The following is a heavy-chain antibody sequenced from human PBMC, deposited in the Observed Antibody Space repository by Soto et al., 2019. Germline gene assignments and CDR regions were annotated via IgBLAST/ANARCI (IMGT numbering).Heavy chain of an antibody. CDR1: GFTFSSYW. Sequence: HPGGSLRLSCAASGFTFSSYWMSWVRQAPGEGLEWVANIKQDGSEKYYVDSVKGRFTISRDNAKNSLYLQMNSLRAEDTAVYYCARLPPLAYYHDSSGYNWFDPWGQGTLVTVSS. CDR3: ARLPPLAYYHDSSGYNWFDP. V-gene: IGHV3-7*03. D-gene: IGHD3-22*01. CDR2: IKQDGSEK. J-gene: IGHJ5*02.